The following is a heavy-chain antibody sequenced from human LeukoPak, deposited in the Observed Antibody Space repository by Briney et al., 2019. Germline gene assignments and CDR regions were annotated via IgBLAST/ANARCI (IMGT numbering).Heavy chain of an antibody. J-gene: IGHJ4*02. V-gene: IGHV4-59*01. D-gene: IGHD1-26*01. CDR3: ARDPIGNYFDY. Sequence: SETLSLTCTVSGGSISSYFWSWIRQPPGKGPEWIGYFYYSGSTNYNPSLKSRVTISGDTSKNQFSLKLSPVTAADTAVYYCARDPIGNYFDYWGQGTLVTVSS. CDR2: FYYSGST. CDR1: GGSISSYF.